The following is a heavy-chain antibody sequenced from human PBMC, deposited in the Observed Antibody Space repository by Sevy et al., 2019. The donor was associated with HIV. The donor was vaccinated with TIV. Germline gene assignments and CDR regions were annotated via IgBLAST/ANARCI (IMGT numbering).Heavy chain of an antibody. V-gene: IGHV3-66*01. CDR3: ARGKGGYGYALNY. CDR1: GFTVNSNY. J-gene: IGHJ4*02. D-gene: IGHD5-18*01. CDR2: IHSDDTT. Sequence: GGSLRLSCAASGFTVNSNYMTWVRQAPGKGLEGVSVIHSDDTTYHADSVKDRFTISRANFKNTLYLHMSSLRAEDTAVYYCARGKGGYGYALNYWGQGTLVTVSS.